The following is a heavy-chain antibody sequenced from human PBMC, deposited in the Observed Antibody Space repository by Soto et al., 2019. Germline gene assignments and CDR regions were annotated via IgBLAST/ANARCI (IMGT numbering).Heavy chain of an antibody. CDR1: GFTFSTYG. Sequence: QVQLVESGGGVVQPGRSLRLACAASGFTFSTYGMHWVRQAPSKGLEWLAMIHYDGSNKYYADSVRGRFTSYRENAKNTLYLQMKSLRAEDTAVYYCARVGSTVTSDYWGQGTLVTVSS. CDR2: IHYDGSNK. D-gene: IGHD4-17*01. J-gene: IGHJ4*02. V-gene: IGHV3-33*01. CDR3: ARVGSTVTSDY.